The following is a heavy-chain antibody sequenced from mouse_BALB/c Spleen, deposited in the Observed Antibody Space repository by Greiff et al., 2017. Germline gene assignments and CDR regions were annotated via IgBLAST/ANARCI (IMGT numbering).Heavy chain of an antibody. Sequence: QVQLQQSGAELMKPGASVKISCKATGYTFSSYWIEWVKQRPGHGLEWIGEILPGSGSTNYNEKLKGKATFTADTSSNTAYMQLSSLTSEDSAVYYCARRGDGYYVGSWYFDVWGAGTTVTVSS. CDR1: GYTFSSYW. CDR2: ILPGSGST. D-gene: IGHD2-3*01. V-gene: IGHV1-9*01. CDR3: ARRGDGYYVGSWYFDV. J-gene: IGHJ1*01.